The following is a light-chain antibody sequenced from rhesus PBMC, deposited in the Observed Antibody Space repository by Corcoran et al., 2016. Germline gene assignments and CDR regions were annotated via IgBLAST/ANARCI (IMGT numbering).Light chain of an antibody. Sequence: DIQMTQSPSSLSASVGDRVTITCRASENINNYLNWYQQKPGKAPKLLNYKASTLKSGVPSQFSGSGFGTSYTFTISSLQPEDVATYYCQHGYGTPLTFGGGTKVEIK. CDR1: ENINNY. J-gene: IGKJ4*01. CDR2: KAS. V-gene: IGKV1-74*01. CDR3: QHGYGTPLT.